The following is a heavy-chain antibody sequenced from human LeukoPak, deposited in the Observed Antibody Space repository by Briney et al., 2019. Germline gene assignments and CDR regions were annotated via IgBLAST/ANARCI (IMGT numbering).Heavy chain of an antibody. CDR1: VGSISHYD. CDR3: ARSSMDFFDNCLCIQDD. CDR2: IYYSGST. Sequence: PSETLSLTCTVSVGSISHYDWTWLRQPPGKGLQWIGYIYYSGSTNYNPSLKSRVTISVDTSKNRFSLELSSVTAADSAVYYCARSSMDFFDNCLCIQDDWGKGTLVTVSS. J-gene: IGHJ4*02. D-gene: IGHD1-1*01. V-gene: IGHV4-59*01.